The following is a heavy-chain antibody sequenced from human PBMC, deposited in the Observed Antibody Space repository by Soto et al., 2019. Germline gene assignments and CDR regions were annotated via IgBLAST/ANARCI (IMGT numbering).Heavy chain of an antibody. D-gene: IGHD6-13*01. J-gene: IGHJ5*02. Sequence: PGGSLRLSCAASGFTFSSYAMTWVRQAPGKGLEWVSAISWSSGNTAYADSVKGRFTISRDNAKNSLYLQMNSLKDEDTALYYCAKGGSGALIAAAGTDNWFDPWGQGTLVTVSS. CDR1: GFTFSSYA. V-gene: IGHV3-9*01. CDR2: ISWSSGNT. CDR3: AKGGSGALIAAAGTDNWFDP.